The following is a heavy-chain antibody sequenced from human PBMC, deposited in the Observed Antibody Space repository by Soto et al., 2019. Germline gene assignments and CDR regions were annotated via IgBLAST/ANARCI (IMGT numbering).Heavy chain of an antibody. J-gene: IGHJ4*02. CDR1: GFTFSSYW. CDR2: IKQDGSEK. V-gene: IGHV3-7*01. Sequence: GGSLRLSCAASGFTFSSYWMSWVRQAPGKGLEWVANIKQDGSEKYYVDSVKGRFTISRDNAKNSLYLQMNSLRAEDTAVYYCARDSLNRYYYGSGMATGFFGGIDYWGQGTLVTVSS. CDR3: ARDSLNRYYYGSGMATGFFGGIDY. D-gene: IGHD3-10*01.